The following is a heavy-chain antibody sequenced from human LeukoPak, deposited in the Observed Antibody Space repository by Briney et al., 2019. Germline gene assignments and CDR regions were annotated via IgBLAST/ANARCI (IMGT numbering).Heavy chain of an antibody. V-gene: IGHV3-20*04. D-gene: IGHD7-27*01. Sequence: GGSLRLPCAASGFTFDDYGMTWGRQAPGKGLEWVSGINWNGGSTGYADSVKGRFTISRDNAKNSLSLQMNSLRAEDTALYYCARGSNWVDYWGQGILVTVSS. CDR2: INWNGGST. CDR3: ARGSNWVDY. J-gene: IGHJ4*02. CDR1: GFTFDDYG.